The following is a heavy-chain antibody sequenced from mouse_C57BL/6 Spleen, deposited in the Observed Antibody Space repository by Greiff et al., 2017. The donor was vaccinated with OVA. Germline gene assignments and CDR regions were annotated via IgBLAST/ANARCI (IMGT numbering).Heavy chain of an antibody. J-gene: IGHJ3*01. CDR1: GYAFTNYL. CDR3: ARERDYYGSRAWFAY. Sequence: VQLQQSGAELVRPGTSVKVSCKASGYAFTNYLIEWVKQRPGQGLAWIGVINPGSGGTNYNEKFKGKATLTADKSSSTAYMQLSSLTSEDSAVYFCARERDYYGSRAWFAYWGQGTLVTVSA. CDR2: INPGSGGT. D-gene: IGHD1-1*01. V-gene: IGHV1-54*01.